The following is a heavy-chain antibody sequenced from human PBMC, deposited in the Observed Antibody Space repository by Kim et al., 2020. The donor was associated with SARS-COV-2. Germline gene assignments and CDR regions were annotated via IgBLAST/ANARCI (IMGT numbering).Heavy chain of an antibody. CDR1: GLTLGDYA. Sequence: GGSLRLSCTVYGLTLGDYAVSWVRQAPGKGLEWVGSIRSKSSGGTAHYAASVNGRFTISRDDSKSIAYLQMNSLKTEDTAVYYCTRGRLRLDDWGQGTLV. CDR3: TRGRLRLDD. D-gene: IGHD2-21*02. V-gene: IGHV3-49*04. J-gene: IGHJ4*02. CDR2: IRSKSSGGTA.